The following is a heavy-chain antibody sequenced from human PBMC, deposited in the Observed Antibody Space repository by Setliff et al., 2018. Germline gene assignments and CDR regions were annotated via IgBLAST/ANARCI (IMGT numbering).Heavy chain of an antibody. Sequence: GGSLRLSCAASEFTFSNYWMSWVRQTPGKGLEWVAHIKQDGSEKYYVDSVKGRFIISRDNAKNSLYLQMNSLRDEDTAVNYCARERVGRYYYYHMDVWGKGTTVTVSS. D-gene: IGHD1-26*01. CDR3: ARERVGRYYYYHMDV. CDR2: IKQDGSEK. J-gene: IGHJ6*03. CDR1: EFTFSNYW. V-gene: IGHV3-7*03.